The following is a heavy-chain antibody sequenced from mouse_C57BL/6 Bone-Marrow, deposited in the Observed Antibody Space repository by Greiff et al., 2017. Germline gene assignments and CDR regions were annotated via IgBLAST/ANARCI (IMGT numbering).Heavy chain of an antibody. D-gene: IGHD2-5*01. CDR1: GFSLTSYG. CDR3: ARSCLYYSNYWFAY. V-gene: IGHV2-2*01. J-gene: IGHJ3*01. Sequence: QVQLQQSGPGLVQPSQCLSITCTVSGFSLTSYGVHWVRQSPGKGLEWLGVIWSGGSTNYNAAFISSLNISNDNSKGQVFFKMNSLQADDTSIYYCARSCLYYSNYWFAYWGQGNMVTVSA. CDR2: IWSGGST.